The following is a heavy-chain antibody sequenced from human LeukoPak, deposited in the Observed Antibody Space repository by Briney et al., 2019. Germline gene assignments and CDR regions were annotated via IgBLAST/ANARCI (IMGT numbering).Heavy chain of an antibody. CDR3: ARGPPFDY. CDR1: GGSFSGYY. Sequence: SETLSLTCAVYGGSFSGYYWSWIRQPPGKGLEWIGEINHSGSTNYNPSLKSRVTISVDTSKNQFSLKLSSVTAADTAVYYCARGPPFDYWGQGTLVTVSS. CDR2: INHSGST. V-gene: IGHV4-34*01. J-gene: IGHJ4*02.